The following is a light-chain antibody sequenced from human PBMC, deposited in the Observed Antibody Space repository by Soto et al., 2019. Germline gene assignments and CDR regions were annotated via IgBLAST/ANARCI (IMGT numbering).Light chain of an antibody. CDR1: QSISSF. V-gene: IGKV1-39*01. J-gene: IGKJ2*01. CDR2: SAS. CDR3: QQGYSAPHT. Sequence: DIQMTQSPSSLSASVGDRVTITCRPSQSISSFLNWYQQKPGKAPKLLIYSASTLHSGVPSRFSGSGSGTDFTLTMSSLQPEDFATYYCQQGYSAPHTFGQGTELEI.